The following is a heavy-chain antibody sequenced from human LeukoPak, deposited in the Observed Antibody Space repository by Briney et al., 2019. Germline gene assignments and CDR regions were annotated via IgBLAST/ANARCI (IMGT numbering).Heavy chain of an antibody. CDR2: ISGRDGTT. D-gene: IGHD3-10*01. CDR3: AKDRGSQPGYFDY. CDR1: GFTFSTYA. Sequence: GGSLRLSCAASGFTFSTYAMSWVRQSPGKGLEWVSSISGRDGTTYYADSVKGRFTISRDNSKNTLYLQMNSLRAEDTAVYYCAKDRGSQPGYFDYWGQGTLVTVSS. J-gene: IGHJ4*02. V-gene: IGHV3-23*01.